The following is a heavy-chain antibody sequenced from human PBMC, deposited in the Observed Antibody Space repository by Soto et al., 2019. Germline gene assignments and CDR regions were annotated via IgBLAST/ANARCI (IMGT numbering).Heavy chain of an antibody. CDR2: ISASNGNS. Sequence: QVRLVQSGAEVKKPGTSVKVSCKASGYTFTSHAISWVRQAPGQGLEWMGWISASNGNSNYAQKFQGRVTLTTDTSTSTAYMGLRSLRSDDTAVYYCARSQNFDGGWQWVVRGDWFDPWGQGTLVTVSS. D-gene: IGHD6-19*01. J-gene: IGHJ5*02. V-gene: IGHV1-18*01. CDR3: ARSQNFDGGWQWVVRGDWFDP. CDR1: GYTFTSHA.